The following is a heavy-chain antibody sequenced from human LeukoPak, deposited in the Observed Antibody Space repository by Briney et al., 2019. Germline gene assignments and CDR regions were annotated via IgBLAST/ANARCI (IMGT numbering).Heavy chain of an antibody. CDR2: ISGSGGST. Sequence: GGSLRLSCAASGFTFSSYAMSWVRQAPGKGLEWVSAISGSGGSTYYADSVKGRFTISRDKSKNTLHLQMNSLRAEDTAVYYCAKQNGGSGYFDYWGQGTLVTASS. CDR1: GFTFSSYA. D-gene: IGHD2-15*01. J-gene: IGHJ4*02. V-gene: IGHV3-23*01. CDR3: AKQNGGSGYFDY.